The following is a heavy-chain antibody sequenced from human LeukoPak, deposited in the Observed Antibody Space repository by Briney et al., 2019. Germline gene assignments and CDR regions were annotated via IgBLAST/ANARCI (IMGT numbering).Heavy chain of an antibody. J-gene: IGHJ4*02. Sequence: PGGSLRLSCAASGFTFSSYGMHWVRQAPGKGLEWVAVISYDGSNKYYADSVKGRFTISRDNSKNTLYLQMNSLRAEDTAVYYCAKTYSSGYYYLNYYFDYWGQGTLVTVSS. CDR3: AKTYSSGYYYLNYYFDY. CDR2: ISYDGSNK. V-gene: IGHV3-30*18. D-gene: IGHD3-22*01. CDR1: GFTFSSYG.